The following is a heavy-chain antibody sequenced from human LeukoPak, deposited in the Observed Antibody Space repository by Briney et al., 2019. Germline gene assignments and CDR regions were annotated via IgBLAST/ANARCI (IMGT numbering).Heavy chain of an antibody. CDR1: GGTFSSYA. CDR2: IIPIFGTA. CDR3: ARAPYYDFWSGYSNDYYCYGMDV. D-gene: IGHD3-3*01. V-gene: IGHV1-69*13. Sequence: SVRVSCKASGGTFSSYAISWVRQAPGQGLEWMGGIIPIFGTANYAQKFQGRVTITADESTSTAYMELSSLRSEDTAVYYCARAPYYDFWSGYSNDYYCYGMDVWGQGTTVTVSS. J-gene: IGHJ6*02.